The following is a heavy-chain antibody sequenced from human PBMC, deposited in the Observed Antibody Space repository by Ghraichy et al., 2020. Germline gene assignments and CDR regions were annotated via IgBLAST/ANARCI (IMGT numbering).Heavy chain of an antibody. CDR1: GFTFSDYG. Sequence: GGSLRLSCAASGFTFSDYGMTWVRQAPGKGLEWVSSISGTTSYTHYVDSVKGRFTISRDNAKSSLSLQMNSLSAEDTAVYYCARGVIDFWGQGTLVTVSS. J-gene: IGHJ4*02. CDR2: ISGTTSYT. CDR3: ARGVIDF. V-gene: IGHV3-21*01.